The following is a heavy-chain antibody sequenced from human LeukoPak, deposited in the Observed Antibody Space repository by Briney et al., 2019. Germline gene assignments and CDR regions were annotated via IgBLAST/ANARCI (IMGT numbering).Heavy chain of an antibody. CDR3: ARFAGLTHSSSWYNDY. D-gene: IGHD6-13*01. CDR2: IKQDGSEK. Sequence: GGSLRLSCAASGFTFSSYWMSWVRQAPGKGLEWVANIKQDGSEKCYVDSVKGRFTISRDNAKNSLYLQMNSLRAEDTAVYYCARFAGLTHSSSWYNDYWGQGTLVTVSS. CDR1: GFTFSSYW. V-gene: IGHV3-7*01. J-gene: IGHJ4*02.